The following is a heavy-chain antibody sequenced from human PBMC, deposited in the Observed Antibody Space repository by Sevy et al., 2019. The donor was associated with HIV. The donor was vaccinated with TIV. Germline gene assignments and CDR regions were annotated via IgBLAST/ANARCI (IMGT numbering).Heavy chain of an antibody. Sequence: SETLSLTCAVSGGSFSGYFWNWIRQSPGKGLEWIGEINHTGSLKYNPSLKSRVTISVDASKSQLSLHLRSVTAADTAVYYCARGRQAHVVVVPSTVPFDYWGRGTLVTVSS. CDR1: GGSFSGYF. V-gene: IGHV4-34*01. J-gene: IGHJ4*02. CDR3: ARGRQAHVVVVPSTVPFDY. D-gene: IGHD2-2*01. CDR2: INHTGSL.